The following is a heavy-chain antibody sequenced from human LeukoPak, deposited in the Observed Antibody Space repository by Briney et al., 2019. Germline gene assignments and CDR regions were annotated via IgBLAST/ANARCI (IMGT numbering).Heavy chain of an antibody. V-gene: IGHV4-4*07. J-gene: IGHJ4*02. CDR2: IYTSGST. D-gene: IGHD2-8*01. Sequence: SETLSLTCTVSGGSISSHYWSWIRQPAGKGLKWIGRIYTSGSTNYNPSLKSRVTMSVDTSKNQLSLKLSSVTAADTAVYYCARGMHASKYYFDYWGQGTLDTVSS. CDR3: ARGMHASKYYFDY. CDR1: GGSISSHY.